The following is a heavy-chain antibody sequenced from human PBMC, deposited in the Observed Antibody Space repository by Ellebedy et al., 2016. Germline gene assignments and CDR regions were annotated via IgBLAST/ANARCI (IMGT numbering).Heavy chain of an antibody. V-gene: IGHV2-70*04. D-gene: IGHD6-13*01. J-gene: IGHJ4*02. CDR3: ARTPMVAPAGIYYFDY. CDR1: GFSFNTGSMR. Sequence: SGPTLVKPTQTLTLTCTFSGFSFNTGSMRVSWIRQPPGKALEWLARIDWDDDKFYSTSLRTRLTISKDTSNNRVVLTMTNMDPVDTATYYCARTPMVAPAGIYYFDYWGQGILVTVSS. CDR2: IDWDDDK.